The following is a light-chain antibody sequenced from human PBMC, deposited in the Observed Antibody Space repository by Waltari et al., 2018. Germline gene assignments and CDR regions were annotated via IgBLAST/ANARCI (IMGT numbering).Light chain of an antibody. CDR2: KAS. V-gene: IGKV1-5*03. Sequence: DNQMTHSPSTVSASAGDRVTYTCRACQSIDSWLAWYQQKPGKAPNPLFYKASSLASGVPSRFSVSRSGTEFTLTISSLHPGDFATYYCQQYHSYPYIFGQGTNLEIK. CDR3: QQYHSYPYI. CDR1: QSIDSW. J-gene: IGKJ2*01.